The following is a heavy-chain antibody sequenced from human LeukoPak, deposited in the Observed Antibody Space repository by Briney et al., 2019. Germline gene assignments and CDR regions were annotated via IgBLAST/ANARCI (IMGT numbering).Heavy chain of an antibody. CDR3: ARLDVVVVDYGTDV. CDR2: IYYSEST. J-gene: IGHJ6*02. D-gene: IGHD2-15*01. CDR1: CGFISSGCYF. Sequence: LSLTCTFSCGFISSGCYFRRLIRPPPREGLEVFGYIYYSESTYYNPSLKSRVTISVDTSKNQFSLKLSSVTAADTAVYYCARLDVVVVDYGTDVWGQGTTVTVSS. V-gene: IGHV4-31*03.